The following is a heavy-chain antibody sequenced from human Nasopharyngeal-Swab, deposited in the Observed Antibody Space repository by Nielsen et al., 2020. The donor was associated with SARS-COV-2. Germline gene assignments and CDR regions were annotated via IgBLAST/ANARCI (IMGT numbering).Heavy chain of an antibody. D-gene: IGHD3-10*01. J-gene: IGHJ4*02. Sequence: WIRQPPGKGLEWVSGISWNSGSIGYADSVKGRFTISRDNAKNSLYLQMNSLRAEDTALYYCAKDIGPDYYGSGSYLDYWGQGTLVTAPQ. CDR2: ISWNSGSI. V-gene: IGHV3-9*01. CDR3: AKDIGPDYYGSGSYLDY.